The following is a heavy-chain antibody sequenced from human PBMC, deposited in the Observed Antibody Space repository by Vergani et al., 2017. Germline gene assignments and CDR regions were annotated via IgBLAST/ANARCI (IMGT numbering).Heavy chain of an antibody. CDR3: VRDVRVSRT. CDR2: ISWNSGAV. CDR1: GFTFTSYA. Sequence: EVRLLESGGGLVQPGGSLRLSCVGSGFTFTSYAMNWVRQAPGKGLEWVSGISWNSGAVDYADSVKGRFTISRDNAKNSLYLDMSSLRAEDTAVYYCVRDVRVSRTWGQGTLVAVSS. V-gene: IGHV3-21*01. J-gene: IGHJ3*01.